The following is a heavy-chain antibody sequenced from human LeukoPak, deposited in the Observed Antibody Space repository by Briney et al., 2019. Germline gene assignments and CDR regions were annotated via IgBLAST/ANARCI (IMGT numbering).Heavy chain of an antibody. J-gene: IGHJ3*02. CDR3: ARLILRYSYGRGRVADDAFDI. V-gene: IGHV1-2*02. CDR2: INPNSGGT. CDR1: GYTFTGYY. D-gene: IGHD5-18*01. Sequence: GASVKVSCKASGYTFTGYYMHWVRQAPGQGLEWMGWINPNSGGTNYAQKFQGRVTMTRDTSISTAYMELSSLRSEDTAVYYCARLILRYSYGRGRVADDAFDIWGQGTMVTVSS.